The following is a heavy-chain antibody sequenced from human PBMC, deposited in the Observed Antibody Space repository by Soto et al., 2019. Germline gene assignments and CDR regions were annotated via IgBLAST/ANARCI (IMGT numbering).Heavy chain of an antibody. CDR1: GFTFSSYA. Sequence: GSLRLSCAASGFTFSSYAMSWVRQAPGKGLEWVSAISGSGGSTYYADSVKGRFTISRDNSKNTLYLQMNSLRAEDTAVYYCAKPDSPLRFLEWPSLYYYGMDVWGQGTTVTSP. CDR2: ISGSGGST. J-gene: IGHJ6*02. CDR3: AKPDSPLRFLEWPSLYYYGMDV. D-gene: IGHD3-3*01. V-gene: IGHV3-23*01.